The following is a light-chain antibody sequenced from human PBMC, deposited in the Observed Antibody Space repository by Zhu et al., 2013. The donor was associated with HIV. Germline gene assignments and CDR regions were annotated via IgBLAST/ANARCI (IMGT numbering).Light chain of an antibody. CDR1: QRVSSTY. CDR3: QRFGSSYTWT. J-gene: IGKJ1*01. V-gene: IGKV3-20*01. CDR2: GAS. Sequence: EVVLTQSPVTLSLSPGERATLSCRASQRVSSTYVAWYQQKPGQAPRLLIYGASSRAPGIPDRFSGGGSGTVFTLTITGLEPEDFGMYFCQRFGSSYTWTFGQGTNVEIK.